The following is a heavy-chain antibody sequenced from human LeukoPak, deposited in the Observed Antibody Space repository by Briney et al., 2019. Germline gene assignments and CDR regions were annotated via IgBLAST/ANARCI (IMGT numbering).Heavy chain of an antibody. CDR3: AKDRVAAAGTSPFDY. Sequence: PGGSLRLSCAASGFPFEDYAMHWVRQAPGKGLEWISGISWNSGSIAYADSVKGRFTISRDNAKTSLYLQMNSLRDEDTAFYYCAKDRVAAAGTSPFDYWGQGALVTVSP. J-gene: IGHJ4*02. V-gene: IGHV3-9*01. D-gene: IGHD6-13*01. CDR1: GFPFEDYA. CDR2: ISWNSGSI.